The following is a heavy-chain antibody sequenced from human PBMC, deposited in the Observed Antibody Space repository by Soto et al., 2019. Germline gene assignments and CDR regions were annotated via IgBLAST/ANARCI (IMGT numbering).Heavy chain of an antibody. D-gene: IGHD3-10*01. CDR3: VLWPPYYFDY. J-gene: IGHJ4*02. CDR1: GFTFSSYA. CDR2: ISGSGGST. Sequence: EVQLLESGGGLVQPGGSLRVSYAASGFTFSSYAMSWVRQAPGKGLEWVSAISGSGGSTYYADSVKGRFTISRDNSKNTLYLQMNSLRAEDTAVYYCVLWPPYYFDYWGQGTLVTVSS. V-gene: IGHV3-23*01.